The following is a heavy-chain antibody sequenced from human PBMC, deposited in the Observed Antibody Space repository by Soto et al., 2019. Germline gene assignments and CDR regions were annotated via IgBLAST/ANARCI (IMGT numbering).Heavy chain of an antibody. CDR2: INSDGSST. D-gene: IGHD6-13*01. Sequence: GGSLRLSCAASGFTFSDYYMSWIRQAPGKGLVWVLRINSDGSSTSYADSVKGRFTISRDNAKNTLYLQMNSLRAEDTAVYYCARVESSSSDYWGQGTQVTVSS. CDR1: GFTFSDYY. V-gene: IGHV3-74*01. CDR3: ARVESSSSDY. J-gene: IGHJ4*02.